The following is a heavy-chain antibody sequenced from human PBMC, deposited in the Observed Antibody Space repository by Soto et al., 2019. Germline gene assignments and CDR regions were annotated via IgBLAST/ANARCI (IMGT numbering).Heavy chain of an antibody. CDR1: GYTFTSYG. J-gene: IGHJ4*02. V-gene: IGHV1-18*01. CDR2: ISAYNGNT. CDR3: ARVGWVTVTTVDFDY. Sequence: GASVKVSCKDSGYTFTSYGISWVRQAPGQGLEWMGWISAYNGNTNYAQKLQGRVTMTTDTSTSTAYMELRSLRSDDTAVYYCARVGWVTVTTVDFDYWGQGTLVTVSS. D-gene: IGHD4-4*01.